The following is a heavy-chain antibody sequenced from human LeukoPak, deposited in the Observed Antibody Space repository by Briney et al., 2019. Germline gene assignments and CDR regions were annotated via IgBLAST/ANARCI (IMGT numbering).Heavy chain of an antibody. CDR2: IRYDGSNK. J-gene: IGHJ5*02. Sequence: PGGSLRLSCAASGFTFSSYGMHWVRQAPGKGLEWVAFIRYDGSNKYYADSVKGRFTISRDNSKNTLYLQMNSLRAEDTAVYYCARDAYNWFDPWGQGTLVTVSS. V-gene: IGHV3-30*02. CDR1: GFTFSSYG. CDR3: ARDAYNWFDP.